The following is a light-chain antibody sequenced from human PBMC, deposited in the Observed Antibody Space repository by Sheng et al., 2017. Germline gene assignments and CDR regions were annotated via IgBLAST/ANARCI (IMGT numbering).Light chain of an antibody. CDR1: QSVSSS. Sequence: EIVLTQSPGTLSLSPGERATLSCRASQSVSSSLAWYQQKPGQAPRLLIYDASMRAAGIPARFSGSGSGTDFTLTISSLEPEDLAVYYCQQRNNWPPITFGPGTKVDIK. CDR2: DAS. CDR3: QQRNNWPPIT. J-gene: IGKJ3*01. V-gene: IGKV3-11*01.